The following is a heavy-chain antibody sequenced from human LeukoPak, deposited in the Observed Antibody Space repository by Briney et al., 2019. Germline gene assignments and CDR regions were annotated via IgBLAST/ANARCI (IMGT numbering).Heavy chain of an antibody. D-gene: IGHD6-13*01. Sequence: WETLTLPCSVSVDSISWQYGRWIRRPRGRGLEWVQHIYYSGSTNYNPSLKRRVTISIDTSKSQFSLKLHSVTAADTAVYYCARALDSGSWYYFDYWGQGTLVTVAS. J-gene: IGHJ4*02. V-gene: IGHV4-59*11. CDR1: VDSISWQY. CDR2: IYYSGST. CDR3: ARALDSGSWYYFDY.